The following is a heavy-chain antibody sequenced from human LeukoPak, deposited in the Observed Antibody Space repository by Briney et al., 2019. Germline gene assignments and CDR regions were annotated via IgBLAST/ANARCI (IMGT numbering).Heavy chain of an antibody. CDR3: ARDPMAYYFDY. CDR2: IYYSGST. J-gene: IGHJ4*02. Sequence: PSETLSLTCTVSGGSISSGGYYWSWIRQHPGKGLEWIGYIYYSGSTYYNPSLKSRVTISVDTSKNQFSLKLSSVTAADTAVYYCARDPMAYYFDYWGQGTLVTVSS. CDR1: GGSISSGGYY. V-gene: IGHV4-31*03. D-gene: IGHD5-24*01.